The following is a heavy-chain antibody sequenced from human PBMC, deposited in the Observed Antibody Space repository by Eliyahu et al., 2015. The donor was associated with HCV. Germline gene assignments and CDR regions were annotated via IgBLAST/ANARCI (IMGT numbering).Heavy chain of an antibody. D-gene: IGHD6-25*01. CDR1: GFTFINYG. Sequence: EVQLVESGGGLVQPGGSLRLSCVASGFTFINYGMSWVRQAPGKGLEWVSTIGINVGNTYYSDSMKGRFTISRDNSKNTLYLQMNSLRAEDTAIYYCARQPYTSAWPRGYYFDYWGQGTLLTVSS. CDR2: IGINVGNT. CDR3: ARQPYTSAWPRGYYFDY. V-gene: IGHV3-23*04. J-gene: IGHJ4*02.